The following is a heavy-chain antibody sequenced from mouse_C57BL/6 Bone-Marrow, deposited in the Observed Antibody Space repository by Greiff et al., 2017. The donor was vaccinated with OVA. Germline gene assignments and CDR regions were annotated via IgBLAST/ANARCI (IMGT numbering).Heavy chain of an antibody. CDR3: ARWITVVATGDYYAMDY. V-gene: IGHV1-63*01. J-gene: IGHJ4*01. CDR1: GYTFTNYW. D-gene: IGHD1-1*01. Sequence: VQLQQSGAELVRPGTSVKMSCKASGYTFTNYWIGWAKQRPGHGLEWIGDIYPGGGYTNYNEKFKGKATLTADKSSSTAYMQFSSLTSEDSAIYYCARWITVVATGDYYAMDYWGQGTSVTVSS. CDR2: IYPGGGYT.